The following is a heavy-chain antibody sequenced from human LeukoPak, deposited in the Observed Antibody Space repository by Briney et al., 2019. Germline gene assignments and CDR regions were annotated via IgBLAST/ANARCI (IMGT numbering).Heavy chain of an antibody. CDR2: ISISSSYI. CDR1: GFTFSSYG. CDR3: ARARGDYDYVWGSYLYDAFDI. Sequence: PGGSLRLSCAASGFTFSSYGMSWVRQAPGKGLEWVSSISISSSYIYYADSVKGRFTISRDNATNSLYLKMNSLRAEDTAVYYCARARGDYDYVWGSYLYDAFDIWGQGTMVTVSS. J-gene: IGHJ3*02. V-gene: IGHV3-21*01. D-gene: IGHD3-16*02.